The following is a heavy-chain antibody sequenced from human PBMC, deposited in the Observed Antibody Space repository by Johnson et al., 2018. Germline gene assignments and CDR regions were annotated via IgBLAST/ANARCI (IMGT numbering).Heavy chain of an antibody. CDR3: ARDQMGSKLRGVRGYDAFDI. D-gene: IGHD3-10*01. CDR1: GGTFSSYA. V-gene: IGHV1-69*01. CDR2: IIPIFGTA. J-gene: IGHJ3*02. Sequence: QVQLVETGAEVKKPGSSVKVSCKASGGTFSSYAISWVRQAPAQGLEWMGGIIPIFGTANYAQKFQGRVTITADESTSTAYMELSSLRSEDTAVYYCARDQMGSKLRGVRGYDAFDIWGQGTMVTVSS.